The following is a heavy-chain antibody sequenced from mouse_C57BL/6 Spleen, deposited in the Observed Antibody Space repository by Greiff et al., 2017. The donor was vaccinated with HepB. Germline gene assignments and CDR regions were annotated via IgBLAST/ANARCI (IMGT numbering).Heavy chain of an antibody. V-gene: IGHV5-17*01. CDR2: ISSGSSTI. J-gene: IGHJ3*01. CDR3: ARSKGFAD. CDR1: GFTFSDYG. Sequence: EVKLVESGGGLVKPGGSLKLSCAASGFTFSDYGMHWVRQAPEKGLEWVAYISSGSSTIYYADTVKGRFTISRDNAKNTLFLQMTSLRSEDTAMYYCARSKGFADWGQGTLVTVSA.